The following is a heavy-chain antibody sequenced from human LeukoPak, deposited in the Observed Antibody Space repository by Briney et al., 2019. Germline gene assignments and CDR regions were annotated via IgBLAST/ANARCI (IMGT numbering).Heavy chain of an antibody. J-gene: IGHJ4*02. CDR3: AKDDYDYVWGSYRSYFDY. D-gene: IGHD3-16*02. Sequence: GGSLRLSCAASGFTFSSYAMSWVRQAPGKGLEWVSAISGSGGSTYYADSVKGRFTISRDNSKNTLYLQMNSLRAEDTAVYYCAKDDYDYVWGSYRSYFDYWSQGTLVTVSS. CDR2: ISGSGGST. CDR1: GFTFSSYA. V-gene: IGHV3-23*01.